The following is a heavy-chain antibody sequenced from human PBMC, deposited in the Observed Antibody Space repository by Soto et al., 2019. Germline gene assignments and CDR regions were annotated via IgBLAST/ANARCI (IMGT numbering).Heavy chain of an antibody. CDR2: ISGSGGST. CDR3: AKNSDQLVRCFDY. V-gene: IGHV3-23*01. CDR1: GFTFSSYA. J-gene: IGHJ4*02. Sequence: GGSLRLSCAASGFTFSSYAMSWVRQAPGKGLEWVSAISGSGGSTYYADSVKGRFTISRDNSKNTLYLQMNSLRAEDKSVYDCAKNSDQLVRCFDYWGQGTLVTVSS. D-gene: IGHD6-6*01.